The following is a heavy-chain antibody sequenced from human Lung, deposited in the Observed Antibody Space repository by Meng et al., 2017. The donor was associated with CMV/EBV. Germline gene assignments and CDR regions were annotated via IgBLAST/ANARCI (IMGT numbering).Heavy chain of an antibody. D-gene: IGHD3-22*01. Sequence: GGSLRLXCAASGFTFSSYTMNWVRQAPGKGLEWVSYISNTGSVKHYADSLRGRFTVSRDNAKNSLYLQMTSLRADDTAVYYCARSLFDSNDPFDYWGQGNXVXVSS. V-gene: IGHV3-48*04. CDR2: ISNTGSVK. J-gene: IGHJ4*02. CDR3: ARSLFDSNDPFDY. CDR1: GFTFSSYT.